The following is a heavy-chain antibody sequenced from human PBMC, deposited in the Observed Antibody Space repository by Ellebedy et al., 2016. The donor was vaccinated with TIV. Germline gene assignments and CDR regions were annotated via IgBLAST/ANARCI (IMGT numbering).Heavy chain of an antibody. CDR3: TRGSSSRGYFDS. CDR2: ISHDGSNK. Sequence: GGSLRLXXAASGFTFSYYSMHWVRQAPGKGLEWVAVISHDGSNKYHAESVEGRFAISRDDSKNTLYLQMNTLRTEDTAVYFCTRGSSSRGYFDSWGQGTLVTVSS. D-gene: IGHD6-13*01. CDR1: GFTFSYYS. J-gene: IGHJ4*02. V-gene: IGHV3-30*09.